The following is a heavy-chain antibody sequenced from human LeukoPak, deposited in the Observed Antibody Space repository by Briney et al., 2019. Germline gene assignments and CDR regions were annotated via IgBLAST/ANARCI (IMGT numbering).Heavy chain of an antibody. J-gene: IGHJ4*02. D-gene: IGHD6-13*01. CDR2: IRSKANSYAT. CDR3: AKQSYSNSWNNFDY. Sequence: PGGSLRLSCAASGFTFSGSAMHWVRQASGKGLEWVGRIRSKANSYATAYAASVKGRFTISRDNSKNTLYLQMNSLRAEDTAVYYCAKQSYSNSWNNFDYWGQGTLVTVSS. V-gene: IGHV3-73*01. CDR1: GFTFSGSA.